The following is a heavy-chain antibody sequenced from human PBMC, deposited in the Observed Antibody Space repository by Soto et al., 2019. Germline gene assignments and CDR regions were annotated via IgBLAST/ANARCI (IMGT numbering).Heavy chain of an antibody. CDR2: ISSSSSTI. Sequence: PGGSLRLSCAASGFTFSSYSMNWVRQAPGKGLEWVSYISSSSSTIYYADSVKGRFTISRDNAKNSLYLQMNSLRAEDTAVYYCARDLLEYGDYYYYYGMDVWGQGTTVTVSS. CDR1: GFTFSSYS. J-gene: IGHJ6*02. CDR3: ARDLLEYGDYYYYYGMDV. D-gene: IGHD4-17*01. V-gene: IGHV3-48*01.